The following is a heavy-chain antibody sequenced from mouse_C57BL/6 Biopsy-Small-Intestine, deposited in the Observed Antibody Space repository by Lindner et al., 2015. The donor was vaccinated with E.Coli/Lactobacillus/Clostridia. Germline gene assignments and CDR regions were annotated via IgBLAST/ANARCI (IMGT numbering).Heavy chain of an antibody. V-gene: IGHV1-85*01. Sequence: VQLQESGPELAKPGASVKLSCKASGHTFTNYDINWVIQRPGQGLEWIGWIYPGNDNTKYNEKFKDKATLTVDTSPTTAYMELHSLTSEDSAVYFCARWGLNWHFFDYWGQGTTLTVSS. CDR2: IYPGNDNT. D-gene: IGHD4-1*02. CDR1: GHTFTNYD. CDR3: ARWGLNWHFFDY. J-gene: IGHJ2*01.